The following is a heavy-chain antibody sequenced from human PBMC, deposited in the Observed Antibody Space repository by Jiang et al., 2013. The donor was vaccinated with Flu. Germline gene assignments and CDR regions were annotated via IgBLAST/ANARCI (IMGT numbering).Heavy chain of an antibody. D-gene: IGHD6-19*01. V-gene: IGHV3-53*04. CDR2: VYSGGNT. CDR1: GFNINNNY. Sequence: QLVESGGGSVQPGGSLRLSCAASGFNINNNYMTWGRQAPGKGLEWVSVVYSGGNTFYADSVKGRFTISRHNSKNMLYLQMNSLRPEDAAVYYCARGGSGGGGLQWLGFFDCWGQGALVTVSS. CDR3: ARGGSGGGGLQWLGFFDC. J-gene: IGHJ4*02.